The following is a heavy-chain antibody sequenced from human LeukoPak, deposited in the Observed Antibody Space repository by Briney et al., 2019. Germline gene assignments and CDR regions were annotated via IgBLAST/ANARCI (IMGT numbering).Heavy chain of an antibody. J-gene: IGHJ4*02. CDR2: IYHSGST. Sequence: SETLSLTCTVSGGSISSSNWWSWVRQPPGKGLEWIGEIYHSGSTNYNPSLKSRVTISVDKSKNQFSLKLSSVTAADTAVYYCASYYYDSSGYYYDNYWGQGTLVTVSS. V-gene: IGHV4-4*02. CDR3: ASYYYDSSGYYYDNY. CDR1: GGSISSSNW. D-gene: IGHD3-22*01.